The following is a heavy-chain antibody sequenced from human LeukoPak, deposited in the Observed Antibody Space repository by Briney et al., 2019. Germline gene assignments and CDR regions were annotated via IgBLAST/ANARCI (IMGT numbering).Heavy chain of an antibody. CDR2: INSDGSST. CDR1: GFTFSSYG. D-gene: IGHD3-22*01. J-gene: IGHJ4*02. CDR3: ARDQYYDSSGISLGY. Sequence: GGFLRLSCAASGFTFSSYGMHWVRQAPGKGLVWVSRINSDGSSTSYADSVKGRFTISRDNAKNTLYLQMNSLRAEDTAVYYCARDQYYDSSGISLGYWGQGTLVTVSS. V-gene: IGHV3-74*01.